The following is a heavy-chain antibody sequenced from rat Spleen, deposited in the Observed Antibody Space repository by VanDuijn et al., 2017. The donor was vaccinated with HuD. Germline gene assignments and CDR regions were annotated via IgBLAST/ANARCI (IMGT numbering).Heavy chain of an antibody. Sequence: QVQLKESGPGLVQPSQTLSLTCTVSGSSLTSNSVSWIRQSPGKGLEWMGGIWGDGSTNYNSALKSRLSISRDTSKSQVFLKMNSLQTEDTAIYFCTRPNYGGYGVWGPGTMVTVSS. J-gene: IGHJ1*01. CDR1: GSSLTSNS. CDR2: IWGDGST. V-gene: IGHV2-47*01. CDR3: TRPNYGGYGV. D-gene: IGHD1-11*01.